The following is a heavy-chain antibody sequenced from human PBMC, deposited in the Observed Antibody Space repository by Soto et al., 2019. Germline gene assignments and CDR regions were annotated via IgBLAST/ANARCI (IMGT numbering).Heavy chain of an antibody. Sequence: EVQLLEFGGHLVQPGGSLRLSCAASGFTFSNYAMTCVRRAPGKGLEWVSSISGGGNTYYADSVKGRFTISRDNSKSTLYLQMDSLRVEDTAVYYCAKGARSSSGSDGYKFDYWGQGTLVTVSS. CDR2: ISGGGNT. CDR3: AKGARSSSGSDGYKFDY. D-gene: IGHD2-21*01. CDR1: GFTFSNYA. J-gene: IGHJ4*02. V-gene: IGHV3-23*01.